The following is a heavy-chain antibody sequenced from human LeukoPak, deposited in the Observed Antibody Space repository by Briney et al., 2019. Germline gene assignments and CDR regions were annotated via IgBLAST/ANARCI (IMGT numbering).Heavy chain of an antibody. CDR3: AKSNGYFEY. J-gene: IGHJ4*02. CDR2: ITSSGGRS. D-gene: IGHD3-22*01. Sequence: GGSLRLSCAASSSYAMSWVRQAPGKGLEWVSTITSSGGRSYYADSVKGRFTISRDNSKNTLYLQMNSLRVEDTAAYYCAKSNGYFEYWGQGTLVPVSS. V-gene: IGHV3-23*01. CDR1: SSYA.